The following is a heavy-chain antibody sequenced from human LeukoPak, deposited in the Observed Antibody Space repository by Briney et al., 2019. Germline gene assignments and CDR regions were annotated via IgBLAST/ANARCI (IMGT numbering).Heavy chain of an antibody. V-gene: IGHV4-59*12. J-gene: IGHJ3*02. CDR1: GGSISSYY. CDR2: IYYSGST. CDR3: ARKLWYSSSWLKISDAFDI. D-gene: IGHD6-13*01. Sequence: SETLSLTCTVSGGSISSYYWSWIRQPPGKGLEWIGYIYYSGSTNYNPSLKSRVTISVDTSKNQFSLKLSSVTAADTAVYYCARKLWYSSSWLKISDAFDIWGQGTMVTVSS.